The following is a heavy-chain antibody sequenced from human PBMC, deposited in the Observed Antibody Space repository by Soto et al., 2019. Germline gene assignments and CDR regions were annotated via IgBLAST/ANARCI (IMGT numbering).Heavy chain of an antibody. CDR3: ARDSGYSSSRYFWAPDY. CDR1: GFTFSSYG. Sequence: GGSLRLSCAASGFTFSSYGMHWVRQAPGKGLEWVAVIWYDGSNKYYADSVKGRFTISRDNSKNTLYLQMNSLRAEDTAVYYCARDSGYSSSRYFWAPDYWGQGTLVTVSS. J-gene: IGHJ4*02. D-gene: IGHD6-13*01. CDR2: IWYDGSNK. V-gene: IGHV3-33*01.